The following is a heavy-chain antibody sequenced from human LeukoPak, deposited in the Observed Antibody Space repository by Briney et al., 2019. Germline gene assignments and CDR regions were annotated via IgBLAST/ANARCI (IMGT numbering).Heavy chain of an antibody. CDR3: ARPEARSGWYGGD. V-gene: IGHV1-2*02. CDR2: INPNSGGT. D-gene: IGHD6-19*01. CDR1: GYSFTGYY. J-gene: IGHJ4*02. Sequence: GASVKVSCKASGYSFTGYYMHWVRQASGQGLEWVGWINPNSGGTNYEQKFQGRVTMTRDTSISTAYMELSRLRSDDTAVYYCARPEARSGWYGGDWGQGTLVTVSS.